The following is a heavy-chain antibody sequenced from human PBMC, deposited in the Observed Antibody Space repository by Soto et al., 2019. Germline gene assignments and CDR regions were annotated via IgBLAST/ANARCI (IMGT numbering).Heavy chain of an antibody. Sequence: EVQLVESGGGLVQPGGSLRLSCAASGFIVSNNYMTWVRQAPGKGLEWVSVIYSGGSTYYADSVKGRFTISRDNSKNTLSLQMNSLRAEDTAVYYCARVGFYHDNRDYWGQGTLVTVSS. V-gene: IGHV3-53*01. CDR1: GFIVSNNY. CDR2: IYSGGST. CDR3: ARVGFYHDNRDY. D-gene: IGHD3-22*01. J-gene: IGHJ4*02.